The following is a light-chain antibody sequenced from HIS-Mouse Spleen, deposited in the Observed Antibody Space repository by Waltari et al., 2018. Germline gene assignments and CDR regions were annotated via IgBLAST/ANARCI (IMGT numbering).Light chain of an antibody. Sequence: QSALTQPRSVSGSPGQSVTISCTGTSSDVGGYNYVSWYQQHPGKAPKLMIYDVSKRPSGVPDRFSGSKSGNTASLTIYGLQAEDEADYYCCSYAGSYRGVFGGGTKLTVL. CDR3: CSYAGSYRGV. J-gene: IGLJ2*01. V-gene: IGLV2-11*01. CDR1: SSDVGGYNY. CDR2: DVS.